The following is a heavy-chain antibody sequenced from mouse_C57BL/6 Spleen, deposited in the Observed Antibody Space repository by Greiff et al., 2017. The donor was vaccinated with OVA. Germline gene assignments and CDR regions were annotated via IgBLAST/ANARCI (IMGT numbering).Heavy chain of an antibody. CDR1: GFTFSSYA. J-gene: IGHJ3*01. CDR3: ASPYYYGSSPFAY. CDR2: ISDGGSYT. D-gene: IGHD1-1*01. V-gene: IGHV5-4*03. Sequence: EVKLQESGGGLVKPGGSLKLSCAASGFTFSSYAMSWVRQTPEKRLEWVATISDGGSYTYYPDNVKGRFTISRDNAKNNLYLQMSHLKSEDTAMYYCASPYYYGSSPFAYWGQGTLVTVSA.